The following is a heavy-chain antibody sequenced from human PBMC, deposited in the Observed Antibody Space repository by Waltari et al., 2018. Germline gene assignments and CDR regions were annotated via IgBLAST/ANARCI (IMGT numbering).Heavy chain of an antibody. Sequence: QLQLQESGPGLVKPSETLSLTCTVSGGSISSSSYYWGWIRQPHGKGLEWIGSIYYSGSTYYNPSLKSRVTISVDTSKNQFSLKLSSVTAADTAVYYCARVYYDSSGYYWVPFDYWGQGTLVTVSS. J-gene: IGHJ4*02. CDR2: IYYSGST. CDR3: ARVYYDSSGYYWVPFDY. D-gene: IGHD3-22*01. V-gene: IGHV4-39*07. CDR1: GGSISSSSYY.